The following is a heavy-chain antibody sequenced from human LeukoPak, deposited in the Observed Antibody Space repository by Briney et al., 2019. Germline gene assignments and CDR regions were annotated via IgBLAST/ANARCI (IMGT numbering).Heavy chain of an antibody. CDR1: GFSLSTSGEG. Sequence: SGPTLLKPTQTLTLTCTFSGFSLSTSGEGVGWIRQRSGKALEWLALIYWDDDKRYSPSLKSRLTITNDTSKNQVVLTMTNMDPVDTATYYCVHIKFGPREWGQGTLVTVSS. V-gene: IGHV2-5*02. D-gene: IGHD3-10*01. CDR3: VHIKFGPRE. CDR2: IYWDDDK. J-gene: IGHJ4*02.